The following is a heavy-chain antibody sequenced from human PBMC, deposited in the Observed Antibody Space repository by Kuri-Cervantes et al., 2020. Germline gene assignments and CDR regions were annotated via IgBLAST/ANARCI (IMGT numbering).Heavy chain of an antibody. D-gene: IGHD6-19*01. CDR3: ARDMIAVAGIDY. CDR2: ISTSGGTI. J-gene: IGHJ4*02. Sequence: GESLKISCAASGFTFSDYFMSWIRQAPGKGLEWVSYISTSGGTIYYADSVKGRFTISRDNAKNSLYLQMNSLRDEDTAVYYCARDMIAVAGIDYWGQGTLVTVSS. V-gene: IGHV3-11*04. CDR1: GFTFSDYF.